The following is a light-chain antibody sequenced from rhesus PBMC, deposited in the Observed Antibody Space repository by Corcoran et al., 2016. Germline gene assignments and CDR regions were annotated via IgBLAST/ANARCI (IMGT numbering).Light chain of an antibody. J-gene: IGKJ4*01. CDR3: QQYSSRPLT. V-gene: IGKV1-22*01. Sequence: DIQMTQSPSSLSASVGDTVTITCRASQGISSLLAWYQQKPGQAPKLLIYKGSSLQRGVPSRFSGSGSGTDFTLTISSLQSEDFATYYCQQYSSRPLTFGGGTKVELK. CDR2: KGS. CDR1: QGISSL.